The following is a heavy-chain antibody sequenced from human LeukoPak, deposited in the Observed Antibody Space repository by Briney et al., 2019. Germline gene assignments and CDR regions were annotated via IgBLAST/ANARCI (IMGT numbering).Heavy chain of an antibody. CDR1: GFTFSNAW. Sequence: GGSLRLSCAASGFTFSNAWMSWVRQAPGKGLEWVSAISGSGGSTYYADSVKGRFTISRDNAKNSLYLQMNSLRAEDTAVYYCARVSGSGSYYFDYWGQGTLVTVSS. J-gene: IGHJ4*02. V-gene: IGHV3-21*01. D-gene: IGHD3-10*01. CDR2: ISGSGGST. CDR3: ARVSGSGSYYFDY.